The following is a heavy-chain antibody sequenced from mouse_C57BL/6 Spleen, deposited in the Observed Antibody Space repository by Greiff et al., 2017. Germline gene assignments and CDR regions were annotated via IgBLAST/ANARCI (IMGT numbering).Heavy chain of an antibody. CDR2: IYPGSGST. D-gene: IGHD2-5*01. V-gene: IGHV1-55*01. J-gene: IGHJ4*01. CDR3: ARRNLAYYSNGMDY. Sequence: QVQLQQPGAELVKPGASVKMSCKASGYTFTSYWITWVKQRPGQGLEWIGDIYPGSGSTNYNEKFKSKATLTVDTSSSTAYMQLSSLTSEDSAVYYCARRNLAYYSNGMDYWGQGTSVTVSS. CDR1: GYTFTSYW.